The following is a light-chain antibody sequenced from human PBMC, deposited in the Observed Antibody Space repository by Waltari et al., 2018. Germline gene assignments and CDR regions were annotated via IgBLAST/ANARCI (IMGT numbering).Light chain of an antibody. CDR1: SSHIGAGYD. CDR2: GNS. Sequence: QSVLTQPPSVSGAPGQRVTISCTWSSSHIGAGYDVHWYQQLPGTAPKLLIYGNSNRPSGVPDRFSGSKSGTSASLAITGLQAEDEADYYCQSYDSSLSGVVFGGGTKLTVL. J-gene: IGLJ2*01. V-gene: IGLV1-40*01. CDR3: QSYDSSLSGVV.